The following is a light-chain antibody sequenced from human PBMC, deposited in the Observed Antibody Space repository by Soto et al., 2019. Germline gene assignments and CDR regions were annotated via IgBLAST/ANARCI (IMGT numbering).Light chain of an antibody. V-gene: IGKV3-15*01. CDR2: GAS. CDR1: QSVSSN. J-gene: IGKJ5*01. CDR3: QRYNAWPIT. Sequence: EIVMTQSPATLSVSPGDRATLSCRAGQSVSSNLAWYQQKPGQAPRLLIYGASTRATGIPARFSGSGSGTEFTLTISSLQSEDFAVYYWQRYNAWPITFGQGTRLDIK.